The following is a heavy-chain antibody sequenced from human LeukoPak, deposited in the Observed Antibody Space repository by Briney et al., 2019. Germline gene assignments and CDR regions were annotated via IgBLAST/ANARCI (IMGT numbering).Heavy chain of an antibody. D-gene: IGHD6-19*01. J-gene: IGHJ4*02. V-gene: IGHV4-59*01. CDR2: IYYSGST. CDR3: ARVGYSSGWYYFDS. CDR1: GGSISTYY. Sequence: PSETLSLTCTVSGGSISTYYWSWIRQPPGKGLGWIGYIYYSGSTNYNPSLKSRVSISVDTSKNQFSLELSSVTAADTAVYYCARVGYSSGWYYFDSWGQGTLVTVSS.